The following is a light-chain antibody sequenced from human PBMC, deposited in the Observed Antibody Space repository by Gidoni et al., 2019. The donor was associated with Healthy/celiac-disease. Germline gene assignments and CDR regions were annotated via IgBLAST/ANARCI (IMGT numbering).Light chain of an antibody. CDR1: QSVRYY. CDR3: QRRSNWPALT. Sequence: PATLSLSPGRRATLCHRARQSVRYYLAWCQQKPGQEPTLLIYYAATRATGSPARLSSGSGTDFTLTISSLEPEDFAVYFCQRRSNWPALTFGGXTKVEIK. J-gene: IGKJ4*01. V-gene: IGKV3-11*01. CDR2: YAA.